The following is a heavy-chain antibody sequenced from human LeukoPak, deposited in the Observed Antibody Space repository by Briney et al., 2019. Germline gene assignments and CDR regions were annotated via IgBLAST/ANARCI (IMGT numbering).Heavy chain of an antibody. CDR2: ISSSGSTI. CDR3: ASSPGVSYDYAGFDY. CDR1: GFTFSDYD. J-gene: IGHJ4*02. D-gene: IGHD5-12*01. V-gene: IGHV3-11*04. Sequence: GGSLRLSCAASGFTFSDYDMSWIRHPSGKGLEWVSYISSSGSTIYYPASVKGRFTISRDNARNSLYLELNTLRGEDTAVYYCASSPGVSYDYAGFDYWGQGTLVTVSS.